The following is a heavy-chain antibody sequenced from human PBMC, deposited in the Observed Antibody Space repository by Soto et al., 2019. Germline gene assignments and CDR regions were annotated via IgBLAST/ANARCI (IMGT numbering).Heavy chain of an antibody. J-gene: IGHJ4*02. Sequence: QVQLVQSGAEVKKPGSSVKVSCKASGGTFSSYAISWVRQAPGQGLEWMGGIIPIFGTANYAQKFQGRVTSTADESTSTAYMELSSLRSEDTAVYYCASEGYCSGGSCYSDYFDYWGQGTLVTVSS. CDR1: GGTFSSYA. CDR2: IIPIFGTA. D-gene: IGHD2-15*01. CDR3: ASEGYCSGGSCYSDYFDY. V-gene: IGHV1-69*01.